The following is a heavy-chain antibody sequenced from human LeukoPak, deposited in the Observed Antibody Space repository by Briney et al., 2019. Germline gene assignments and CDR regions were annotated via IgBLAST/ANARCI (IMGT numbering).Heavy chain of an antibody. CDR2: MNPNSGNT. D-gene: IGHD1-26*01. Sequence: ASVKVSCKASGYTFTSYDINWVRQATGQGLEWMGWMNPNSGNTGYAQKFQGRVTITRNTSISTAYMELSSLRSEDTAVYYCAGALGATGMSAFDIWGQGTMVTVSS. V-gene: IGHV1-8*03. CDR1: GYTFTSYD. J-gene: IGHJ3*02. CDR3: AGALGATGMSAFDI.